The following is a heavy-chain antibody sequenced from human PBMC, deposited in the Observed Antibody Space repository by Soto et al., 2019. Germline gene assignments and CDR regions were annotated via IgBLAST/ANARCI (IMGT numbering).Heavy chain of an antibody. V-gene: IGHV1-69*04. CDR1: GGTFSSYA. D-gene: IGHD6-19*01. CDR2: IIPILGIG. CDR3: ARNTRAVAAMHMDV. J-gene: IGHJ6*03. Sequence: QVQLVQSGAEVKKPGSSVKVSCKASGGTFSSYAFNWVRQAPGQGLEWMGRIIPILGIGDYAQRFQGRVTITADTYSSIVSTELSSLRSKHTAVYYCARNTRAVAAMHMDVLGKGTMVNASS.